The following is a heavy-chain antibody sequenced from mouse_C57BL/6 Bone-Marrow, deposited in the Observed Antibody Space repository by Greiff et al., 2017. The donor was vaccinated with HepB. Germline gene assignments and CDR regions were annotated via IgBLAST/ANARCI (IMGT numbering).Heavy chain of an antibody. CDR1: GYTFTSYG. CDR2: IYPRSGNT. D-gene: IGHD2-12*01. CDR3: ARGDCYDRGLAY. V-gene: IGHV1-81*01. J-gene: IGHJ3*01. Sequence: QVQLQQSGAELARPGASVKLSCKASGYTFTSYGISWVKQRTGQGLEWIGEIYPRSGNTYFNEKFKGKATLTADKSSSTAYMELRSLTSEDSAVYFCARGDCYDRGLAYWGQGTLVTVSA.